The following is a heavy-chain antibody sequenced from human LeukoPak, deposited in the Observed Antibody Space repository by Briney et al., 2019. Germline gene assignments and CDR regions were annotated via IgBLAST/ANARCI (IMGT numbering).Heavy chain of an antibody. CDR2: VWYDGSNQ. Sequence: PGRSLSLSCAASGFNFRCYVTHWVRQAPGKGLEWVAVVWYDGSNQYYADSVKGRFTISRDNSKNTVDLQMNSLRAEDTAVYYCAKDEWSGGSYSVDYWGQGTLVTVSS. CDR3: AKDEWSGGSYSVDY. V-gene: IGHV3-33*06. J-gene: IGHJ4*02. CDR1: GFNFRCYV. D-gene: IGHD1-26*01.